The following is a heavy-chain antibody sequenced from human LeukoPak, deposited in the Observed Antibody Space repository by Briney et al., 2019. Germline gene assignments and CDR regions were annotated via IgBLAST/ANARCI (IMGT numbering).Heavy chain of an antibody. Sequence: PSETLSLTCTVSGGSISSSSYYWGWIRQPPGKGLEWIGSIYYSGSTYYNPSLKSRVTISVDTSKNQFSLKLSSVTAADTAVYYCAREDGYIDYWGQGTLVTVSS. J-gene: IGHJ4*02. V-gene: IGHV4-39*07. D-gene: IGHD5-24*01. CDR2: IYYSGST. CDR3: AREDGYIDY. CDR1: GGSISSSSYY.